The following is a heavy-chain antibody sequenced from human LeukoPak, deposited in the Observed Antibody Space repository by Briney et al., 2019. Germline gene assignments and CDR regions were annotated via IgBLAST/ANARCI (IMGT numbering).Heavy chain of an antibody. Sequence: SETLSLTCAVSGDSISSFYWSWIRQPAGKGLEWIGRIFTSGSTNYNPSLKSRVTMSVDTSKNQFSLKLNSVTAADTAVYYCARARYGSGSYHYMDVWGKGTTVTISS. J-gene: IGHJ6*03. D-gene: IGHD3-10*01. CDR3: ARARYGSGSYHYMDV. CDR2: IFTSGST. V-gene: IGHV4-4*07. CDR1: GDSISSFY.